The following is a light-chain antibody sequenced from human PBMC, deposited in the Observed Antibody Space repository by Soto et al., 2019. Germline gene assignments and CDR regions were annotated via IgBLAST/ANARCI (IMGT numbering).Light chain of an antibody. CDR1: QDISNY. J-gene: IGKJ5*01. Sequence: DIQMTQSPSCLPASLGDRVTITCQASQDISNYLNWYQKKPGKAPKLLIWDSSNLETGVPSRFSGSGSGTDFALIISSLQPEDMATYDCQHYGSLPITFGQGTRLEIK. CDR3: QHYGSLPIT. V-gene: IGKV1-33*01. CDR2: DSS.